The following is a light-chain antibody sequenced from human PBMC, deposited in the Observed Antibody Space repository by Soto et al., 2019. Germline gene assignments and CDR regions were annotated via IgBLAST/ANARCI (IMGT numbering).Light chain of an antibody. V-gene: IGLV2-14*01. CDR1: SSDVGSYNY. Sequence: QSVLTQPASVSGSPGQSITISCTGTSSDVGSYNYVSWYQQHPGKAPKLMIYEVSNRPSGVSNRFSGSKSGNTASLTISDLQAEDEDNYYCSSYTSNSTRVFGGGTKLTVL. J-gene: IGLJ3*02. CDR3: SSYTSNSTRV. CDR2: EVS.